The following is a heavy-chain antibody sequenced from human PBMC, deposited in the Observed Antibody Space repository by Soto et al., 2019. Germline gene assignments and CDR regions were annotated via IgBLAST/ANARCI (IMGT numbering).Heavy chain of an antibody. D-gene: IGHD4-4*01. CDR1: GFSFSDSA. CDR3: TRHTVDY. CDR2: TRSKAHSYAT. Sequence: EVQLVESGGGLVQPGGSVKLSCAASGFSFSDSAIHWVRQASGKGLEWVGRTRSKAHSYATAFAASVKGRFTISRDDSKNTVYLQMNSLKTEDTAVYYCTRHTVDYWGQGTLVTVSS. V-gene: IGHV3-73*02. J-gene: IGHJ4*02.